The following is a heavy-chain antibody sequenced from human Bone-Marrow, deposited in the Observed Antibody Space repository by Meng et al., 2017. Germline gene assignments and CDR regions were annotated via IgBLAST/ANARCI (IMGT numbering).Heavy chain of an antibody. J-gene: IGHJ4*02. V-gene: IGHV3-15*01. D-gene: IGHD6-13*01. Sequence: EVQLGESGGGLVKPGGSLRLSCVASGLSFTDAWMSWVRQAPGEGLEWVGRIKRNSDGGTIDYAAPVKGRFTISRDDSKNTLYLQMDSLITEDTAVYFCATGAAAADHWGQGTLVTVSS. CDR1: GLSFTDAW. CDR3: ATGAAAADH. CDR2: IKRNSDGGTI.